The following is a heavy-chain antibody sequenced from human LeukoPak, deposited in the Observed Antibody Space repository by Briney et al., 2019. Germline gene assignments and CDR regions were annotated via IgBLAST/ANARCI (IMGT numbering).Heavy chain of an antibody. Sequence: PGGSLRLSCAASGFTVSSNYMSWVRQAPGKGLEWVSVIYSGGSTYYADSVKGRFTISRDNSKNTLYLQMNSLRAEDTAVYYCARAPGGFHGDYSPIAYWGQGTLVTVSS. J-gene: IGHJ4*02. V-gene: IGHV3-53*01. CDR2: IYSGGST. CDR3: ARAPGGFHGDYSPIAY. D-gene: IGHD4-17*01. CDR1: GFTVSSNY.